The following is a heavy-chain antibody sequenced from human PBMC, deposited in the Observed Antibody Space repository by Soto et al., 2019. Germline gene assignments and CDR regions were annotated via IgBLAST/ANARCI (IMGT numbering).Heavy chain of an antibody. CDR1: GFTFRSYS. CDR3: AREGWPLLQTGMDV. J-gene: IGHJ6*02. CDR2: ISSSNRTI. V-gene: IGHV3-48*02. Sequence: GGSLRLSCAASGFTFRSYSMNWVRQAPGKGLEWVSYISSSNRTINYADSVKGRFIISRDNAKNSLYLQMHSLRDEDTAVYYCAREGWPLLQTGMDVWGQGTTVTVSS. D-gene: IGHD2-15*01.